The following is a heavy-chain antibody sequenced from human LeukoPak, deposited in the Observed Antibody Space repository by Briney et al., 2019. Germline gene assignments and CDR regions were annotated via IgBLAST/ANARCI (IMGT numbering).Heavy chain of an antibody. CDR1: GFTFSSYA. D-gene: IGHD6-13*01. CDR2: IRFDGSNK. Sequence: GGSLRLSCAASGFTFSSYAMHWVRQAPGRGLEWVSFIRFDGSNKYYADSVKGRFTNSRDNSKNTLYLQMNTLRADDTAVYYCAKDHGSSDWYYFDYWGQGTLVTVSS. CDR3: AKDHGSSDWYYFDY. J-gene: IGHJ4*02. V-gene: IGHV3-30*02.